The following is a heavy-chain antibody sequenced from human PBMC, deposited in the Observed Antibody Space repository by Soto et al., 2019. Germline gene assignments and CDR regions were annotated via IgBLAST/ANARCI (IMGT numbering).Heavy chain of an antibody. J-gene: IGHJ4*02. CDR2: ISYSGST. CDR1: SGSISRYY. Sequence: SETLSLTCTVSSGSISRYYWSWIRQPPGKGLEWIGYISYSGSTSYNPSLNSRVTMTRDTSTATDYMELSSLRSEDTAMYYCARDRSHSSAYWWLDYWGQGTQVTVSS. D-gene: IGHD3-22*01. V-gene: IGHV4-59*01. CDR3: ARDRSHSSAYWWLDY.